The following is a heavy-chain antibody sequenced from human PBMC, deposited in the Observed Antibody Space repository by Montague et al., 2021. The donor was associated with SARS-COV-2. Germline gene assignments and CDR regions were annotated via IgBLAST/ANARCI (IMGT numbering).Heavy chain of an antibody. CDR3: ARLRGDYGGTYDTFDI. J-gene: IGHJ3*02. D-gene: IGHD4-23*01. CDR2: IYYSGST. V-gene: IGHV4-39*01. Sequence: SETLSLTCTVSGASISSRGYYWGCIRQPPGKGLEWIGSIYYSGSTYYKPSLKSRVTISVDTSKNQFSLKLISVTAADTAVYYCARLRGDYGGTYDTFDIWGQGTMVTVSS. CDR1: GASISSRGYY.